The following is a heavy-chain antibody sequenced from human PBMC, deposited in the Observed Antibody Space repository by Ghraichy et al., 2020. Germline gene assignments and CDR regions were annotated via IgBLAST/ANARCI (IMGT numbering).Heavy chain of an antibody. CDR1: GFTFYNYI. V-gene: IGHV3-23*01. D-gene: IGHD6-19*01. CDR2: ISGTGGTT. J-gene: IGHJ6*02. Sequence: SCAASGFTFYNYIITWVRQAPGKGLEWVSAISGTGGTTYYADSVKGRFTISRDNSKNTVYLQMNSLRAEDTAVYYCAKVGRSSGWYTDYYGMDVWGQGTTVTVSS. CDR3: AKVGRSSGWYTDYYGMDV.